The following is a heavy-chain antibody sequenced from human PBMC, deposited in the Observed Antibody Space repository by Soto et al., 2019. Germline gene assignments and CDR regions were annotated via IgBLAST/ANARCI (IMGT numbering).Heavy chain of an antibody. CDR3: AKDMDLAVAGNFDY. CDR1: GFTFDDYA. Sequence: HPGGSLRLSCAASGFTFDDYAMHWVRQAPGKGLEWVSGISWNSGSIGYADSVKGRFTISRDNAKNSLYLQMNSLRAEDTALYYCAKDMDLAVAGNFDYWGQGTLVTVSS. CDR2: ISWNSGSI. J-gene: IGHJ4*02. V-gene: IGHV3-9*01. D-gene: IGHD6-19*01.